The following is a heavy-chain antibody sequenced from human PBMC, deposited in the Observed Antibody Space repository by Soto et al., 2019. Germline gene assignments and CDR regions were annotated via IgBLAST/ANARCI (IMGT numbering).Heavy chain of an antibody. D-gene: IGHD3-10*01. V-gene: IGHV3-30*18. J-gene: IGHJ6*02. CDR2: ISYDGSNE. CDR1: GFTFSSYG. CDR3: AKATTFRGSSYKGMDV. Sequence: QVQLVESGGGVVQPGRSLRLSCAASGFTFSSYGIHWVRQAPGKGLEWVAVISYDGSNEYYSDSVKGRFTISRDNSKNTLYLQMNSLIVEDTAAYYCAKATTFRGSSYKGMDVWGQGTTVTVSS.